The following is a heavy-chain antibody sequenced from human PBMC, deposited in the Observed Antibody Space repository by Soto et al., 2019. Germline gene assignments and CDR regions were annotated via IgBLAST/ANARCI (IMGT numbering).Heavy chain of an antibody. V-gene: IGHV1-69*02. Sequence: QVQLVQSGAEVRKPGSSVKVSCKASGDTFSFYSINWVRQAPGLGLEWMGRINPILSMSNYAQRFQGRVTMTADKSTSTAYMELSGLRSEDTAIYYCASSYGSGYRDFDYWGQGDLVTVSS. CDR2: INPILSMS. CDR1: GDTFSFYS. CDR3: ASSYGSGYRDFDY. J-gene: IGHJ4*02. D-gene: IGHD3-10*01.